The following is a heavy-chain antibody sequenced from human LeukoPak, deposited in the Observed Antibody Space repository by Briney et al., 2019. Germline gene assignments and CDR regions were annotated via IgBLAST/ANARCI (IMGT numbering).Heavy chain of an antibody. J-gene: IGHJ5*02. Sequence: GGSLRLSCAASGFTFSSYWMHWVRQAPGKGLVWVLRINSDGNSTNYADSVKGRFTISRDNAKNTLYLQMNSLRVEDTAVYYCAKDWGSSGWYNWFDPWGQGTLVTVSS. V-gene: IGHV3-74*01. CDR2: INSDGNST. D-gene: IGHD6-19*01. CDR3: AKDWGSSGWYNWFDP. CDR1: GFTFSSYW.